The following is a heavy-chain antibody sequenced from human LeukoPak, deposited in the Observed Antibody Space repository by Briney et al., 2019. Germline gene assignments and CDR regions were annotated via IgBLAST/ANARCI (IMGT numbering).Heavy chain of an antibody. CDR2: IYYSGST. Sequence: SETLSITCTVSGGSISSYYWSWIRQPPGKGLEWIGYIYYSGSTNYNPSLKSRVTISVDTSKNQFSLRLSSVTAADTAVYYCARLVVVAALDIWGQGTMVTVSS. CDR1: GGSISSYY. CDR3: ARLVVVAALDI. V-gene: IGHV4-59*01. J-gene: IGHJ3*02. D-gene: IGHD2-15*01.